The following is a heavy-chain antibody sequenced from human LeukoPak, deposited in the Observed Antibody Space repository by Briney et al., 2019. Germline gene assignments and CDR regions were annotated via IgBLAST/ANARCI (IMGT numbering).Heavy chain of an antibody. D-gene: IGHD3-16*01. J-gene: IGHJ6*03. CDR3: ARVMAASVWRSYGSYYYYYYMDV. V-gene: IGHV3-7*01. Sequence: SGGSLRLSCAASGFTFNNYWMGWVRQAPGKGLEWVANIKEDGSEKNYVDSVKGRFTISRGNAKNSLYLQMSSLRAADTAVYYCARVMAASVWRSYGSYYYYYYMDVWGKGTTVTVSS. CDR2: IKEDGSEK. CDR1: GFTFNNYW.